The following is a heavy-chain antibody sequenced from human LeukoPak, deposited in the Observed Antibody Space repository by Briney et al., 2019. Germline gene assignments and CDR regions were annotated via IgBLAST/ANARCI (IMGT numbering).Heavy chain of an antibody. CDR2: MTPNSGYT. CDR1: GYTFTSYD. V-gene: IGHV1-8*03. J-gene: IGHJ2*01. CDR3: ARGRDGYNFGYFDL. Sequence: ASVKVSCKASGYTFTSYDINWVRQATGQGLEWRGWMTPNSGYTGYAQKFQGRVTITRNTSITTAYMELSSLRFEDTAVYYCARGRDGYNFGYFDLWGRGTLVTVSS. D-gene: IGHD5-24*01.